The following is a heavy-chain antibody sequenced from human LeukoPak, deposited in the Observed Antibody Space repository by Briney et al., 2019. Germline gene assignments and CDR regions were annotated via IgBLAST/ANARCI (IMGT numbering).Heavy chain of an antibody. D-gene: IGHD4-17*01. CDR3: ARLSDYDVNNWFDP. CDR2: IYTSGST. V-gene: IGHV4-4*07. Sequence: PSETLSLTCTVPGGSISSYYWSWIRQPAGKGLEWIGRIYTSGSTNYNPSLKSRVTMSVDTSKNQFSLKLSSVTAADTAVYYCARLSDYDVNNWFDPWGQGTLVTVSS. J-gene: IGHJ5*02. CDR1: GGSISSYY.